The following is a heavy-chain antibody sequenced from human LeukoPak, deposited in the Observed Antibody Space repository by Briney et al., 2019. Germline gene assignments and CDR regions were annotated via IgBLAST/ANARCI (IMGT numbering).Heavy chain of an antibody. CDR1: GGSFSGYY. J-gene: IGHJ4*02. CDR2: INHSGST. Sequence: SETLSLTCAVYGGSFSGYYWSWIRQPPGKELEWIGEINHSGSTNYNPSLKSRVTISVDTSKNQFSLKLSSVTAADTAVYYCARGRSNGWFYWGQGTLVTVSS. CDR3: ARGRSNGWFY. D-gene: IGHD2-8*01. V-gene: IGHV4-34*01.